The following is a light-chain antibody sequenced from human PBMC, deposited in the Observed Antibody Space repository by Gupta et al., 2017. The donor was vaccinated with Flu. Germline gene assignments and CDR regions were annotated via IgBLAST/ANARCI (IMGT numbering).Light chain of an antibody. J-gene: IGKJ4*01. CDR2: KAS. V-gene: IGKV1-5*03. CDR3: QQYYSNSSFT. Sequence: PTLSASLAEKSTITSWTSRRISTSVAGYQQKTAKVPKLLITKASNLRNGGPSRCSSSGAWTEYTLIISSRQPYEDATDYCQQYYSNSSFTFGGGTKVEIK. CDR1: RRISTS.